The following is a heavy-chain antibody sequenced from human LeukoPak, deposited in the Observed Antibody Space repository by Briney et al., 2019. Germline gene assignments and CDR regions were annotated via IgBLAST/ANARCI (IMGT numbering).Heavy chain of an antibody. CDR2: ISSSSSYI. CDR1: GFIFSSYS. CDR3: ATSRGRVTTRNYYYYGMDV. Sequence: PGGSLRLSCAASGFIFSSYSMSWVRQAPGKGLEWVSSISSSSSYIYYADSVKGRFTISRDNAKNSLYLQMNSLRAEDTAVYYCATSRGRVTTRNYYYYGMDVWGQGTTVTVSS. V-gene: IGHV3-21*01. J-gene: IGHJ6*02. D-gene: IGHD4-17*01.